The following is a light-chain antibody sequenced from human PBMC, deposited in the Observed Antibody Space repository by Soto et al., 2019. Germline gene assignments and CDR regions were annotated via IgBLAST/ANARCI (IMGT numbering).Light chain of an antibody. CDR3: AEWDDSLGAYV. V-gene: IGLV1-44*01. Sequence: QSVLTQPPSASATPGQRVTISCSGSNSNIGTNTVNWYQQLPGTAPRLLIYTNNQRPSGVPQRFSGSKTGTYASLAIGGLQSEDGADYYCAEWDDSLGAYVFGTVTKVTVL. CDR1: NSNIGTNT. J-gene: IGLJ1*01. CDR2: TNN.